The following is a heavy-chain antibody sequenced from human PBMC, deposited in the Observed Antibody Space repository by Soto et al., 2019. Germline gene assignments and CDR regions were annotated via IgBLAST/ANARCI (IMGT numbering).Heavy chain of an antibody. CDR3: ANIGRSDRAFDI. J-gene: IGHJ3*02. Sequence: PGGSLRLSCAASEFPFSNFGVHWVRQAPGKGLEWVADIKYDGTKKYYVDSVKGRFTISRDNAKKSLYLQMNSLRAEDTAVYYCANIGRSDRAFDIWGQGTMVTVSS. V-gene: IGHV3-33*08. CDR2: IKYDGTKK. D-gene: IGHD5-12*01. CDR1: EFPFSNFG.